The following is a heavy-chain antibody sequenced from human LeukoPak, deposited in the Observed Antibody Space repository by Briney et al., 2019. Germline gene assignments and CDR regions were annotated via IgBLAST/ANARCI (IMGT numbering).Heavy chain of an antibody. D-gene: IGHD3-3*01. V-gene: IGHV3-7*01. CDR3: ARDSKPQNYDFWSGYYTNWFDP. CDR2: IKQDGSEK. CDR1: GFTFSSYW. Sequence: GGSLRLSCAASGFTFSSYWMSWVRQAPGKGLEWVANIKQDGSEKYYVDSVKGRFTISRDNAKNSLYLQMNSLRAEDTAVYYCARDSKPQNYDFWSGYYTNWFDPWGQGTLVTVSS. J-gene: IGHJ5*02.